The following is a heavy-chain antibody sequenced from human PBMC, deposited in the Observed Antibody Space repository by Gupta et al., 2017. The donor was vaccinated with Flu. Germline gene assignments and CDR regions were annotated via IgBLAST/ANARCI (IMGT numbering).Heavy chain of an antibody. Sequence: QVQLVQSGAEVKKPGASVKVSCKASGYTFTSYAIHWVRQAPGQRLEWMGWINAGNGNTKYSQKFQGRVTITRDTSASTAYMELSSLRSEDTAVYYCARGAYCGGDCYIRSFFLEFWFDPWGQGTLVTVSS. V-gene: IGHV1-3*01. CDR1: GYTFTSYA. CDR3: ARGAYCGGDCYIRSFFLEFWFDP. D-gene: IGHD2-21*02. CDR2: INAGNGNT. J-gene: IGHJ5*02.